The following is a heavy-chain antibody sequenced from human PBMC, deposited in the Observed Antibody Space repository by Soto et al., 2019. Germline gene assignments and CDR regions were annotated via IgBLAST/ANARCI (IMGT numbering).Heavy chain of an antibody. CDR3: ARKHSLDYIRWGLDP. V-gene: IGHV1-2*02. D-gene: IGHD4-4*01. Sequence: ASVKVSCKASGYTFIGYYMHWVRQAPGQGLEWMGSIHPNSDDTNYAQKFQGRVTMTRDTSTDTAYLELTGLTSGDTATYYCARKHSLDYIRWGLDPWGQGTLVTVSS. CDR2: IHPNSDDT. J-gene: IGHJ5*02. CDR1: GYTFIGYY.